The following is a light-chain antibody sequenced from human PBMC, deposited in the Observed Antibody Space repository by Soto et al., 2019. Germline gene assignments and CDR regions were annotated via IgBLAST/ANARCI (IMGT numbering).Light chain of an antibody. Sequence: QAVLTQPASVSGAPGQSITVSCTGTSSDVGSGNVVSWYQHYPGKAPQLMIYEGFNRPSGVSSRFSGSRSGNTASLTISGLQAEDEADYYCCSNAGGDTYVLGTGTKVTVL. CDR2: EGF. J-gene: IGLJ1*01. V-gene: IGLV2-23*01. CDR1: SSDVGSGNV. CDR3: CSNAGGDTYV.